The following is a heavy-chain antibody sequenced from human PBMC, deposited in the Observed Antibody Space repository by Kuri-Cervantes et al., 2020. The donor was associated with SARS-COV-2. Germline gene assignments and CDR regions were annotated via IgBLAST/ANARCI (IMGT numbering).Heavy chain of an antibody. V-gene: IGHV4-39*01. Sequence: SETLSLTCTVSGGSISSSSYYWGWIRQPPGKGLEWIGSIYYSGSTYYNPSLKSRVTISVDTSKNQFSLKLSSVTAADTAVYYCANTENTCSSTSCPQYYYYYYCMDVWGQGTTVTVSS. J-gene: IGHJ6*02. CDR2: IYYSGST. D-gene: IGHD2-2*01. CDR3: ANTENTCSSTSCPQYYYYYYCMDV. CDR1: GGSISSSSYY.